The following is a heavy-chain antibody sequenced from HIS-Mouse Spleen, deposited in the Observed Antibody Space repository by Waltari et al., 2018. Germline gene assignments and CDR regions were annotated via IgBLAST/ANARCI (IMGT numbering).Heavy chain of an antibody. CDR3: AREIPYSSSWYDWYFDL. Sequence: QLQLQESGPGLVKPSETLSLTCPVSGCSIRSSSSYWGWFRQPPGKGLEWIGSIYYSGSTYYNPSLKSRVTISVDTSKNQFSLKLSSVTAADTAVYYCAREIPYSSSWYDWYFDLWGRGTLVTVSS. D-gene: IGHD6-13*01. J-gene: IGHJ2*01. V-gene: IGHV4-39*07. CDR2: IYYSGST. CDR1: GCSIRSSSSY.